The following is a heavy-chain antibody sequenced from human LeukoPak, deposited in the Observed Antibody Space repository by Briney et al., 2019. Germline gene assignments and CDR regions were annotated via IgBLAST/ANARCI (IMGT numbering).Heavy chain of an antibody. CDR2: IKQEGSEK. CDR3: ARDGLEIDCGGDCDYYYMDV. D-gene: IGHD2-21*02. CDR1: GFTFSSYW. V-gene: IGHV3-7*01. Sequence: PGGSLRLSCAASGFTFSSYWMSCLREAPGKGLEGVANIKQEGSEKYYVDSVKGQFTISRDNAKNSLYLQMNSVRAEDTAVDYCARDGLEIDCGGDCDYYYMDVWGKGTTVTVSS. J-gene: IGHJ6*03.